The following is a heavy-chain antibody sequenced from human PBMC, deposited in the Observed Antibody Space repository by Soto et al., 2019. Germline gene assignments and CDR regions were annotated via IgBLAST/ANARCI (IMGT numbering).Heavy chain of an antibody. D-gene: IGHD6-13*01. CDR3: AHRAVAAAGAGSISFDA. CDR2: IFWDDDK. J-gene: IGHJ5*02. Sequence: QITLRESGPPLMKPTQTLTLTCTFSGFSLSTSGVGVGWIRQPPGKALEWLALIFWDDDKRYSPSLMSKLTISKDTPNNQGVLTMTNKDPVDSVTYYCAHRAVAAAGAGSISFDAWVQVTLVTVSS. V-gene: IGHV2-5*02. CDR1: GFSLSTSGVG.